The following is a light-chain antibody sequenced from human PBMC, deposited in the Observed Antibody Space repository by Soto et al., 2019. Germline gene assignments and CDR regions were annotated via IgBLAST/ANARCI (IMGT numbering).Light chain of an antibody. CDR2: DAS. J-gene: IGKJ1*01. CDR3: LQDYNYPLT. V-gene: IGKV1-5*01. Sequence: DIQMTQSPSTLSASVGDRVTITCRASQSISSWLAWYQQKPGKAPKLLIYDASSLESGVPSRFSGSGSGTDFTLTISSLQPDDFETYYCLQDYNYPLTFGQGTKVDIK. CDR1: QSISSW.